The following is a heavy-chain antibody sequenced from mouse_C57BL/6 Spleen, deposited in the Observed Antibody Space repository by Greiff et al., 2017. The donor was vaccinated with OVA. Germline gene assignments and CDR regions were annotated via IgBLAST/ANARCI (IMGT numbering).Heavy chain of an antibody. V-gene: IGHV1-69*01. Sequence: QVQLQQPGAELVMPGASVKLSCKASGYTFTSYWMHWVKQRPGQGLEWIGEIDPSDSYTNYNQKFKGKSTLTVDKSSSTAYMQLSSLTSEDSSFYYCAIIDYGSRSWYFDVWGTGTTVTVSS. CDR1: GYTFTSYW. J-gene: IGHJ1*03. CDR2: IDPSDSYT. D-gene: IGHD1-1*01. CDR3: AIIDYGSRSWYFDV.